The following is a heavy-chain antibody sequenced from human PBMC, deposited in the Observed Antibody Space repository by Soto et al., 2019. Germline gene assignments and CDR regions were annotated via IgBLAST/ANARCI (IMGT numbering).Heavy chain of an antibody. CDR3: AKCSPRYSSGLKAYYFDY. D-gene: IGHD6-19*01. CDR2: ISGSGGST. CDR1: GFTFSSCA. V-gene: IGHV3-23*01. Sequence: GGSLRLSCAASGFTFSSCAISWVRQAPGKGLEWVSVISGSGGSTYYADSVKGRFTISRDNSRNTLYLQMNSLRAEGTAVYYCAKCSPRYSSGLKAYYFDYWGQGTLVTVSS. J-gene: IGHJ4*02.